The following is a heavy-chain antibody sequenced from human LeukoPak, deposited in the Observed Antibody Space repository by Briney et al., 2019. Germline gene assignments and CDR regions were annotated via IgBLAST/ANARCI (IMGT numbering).Heavy chain of an antibody. J-gene: IGHJ6*02. CDR1: GFTFSSYA. Sequence: GRSLRLSCAASGFTFSSYAMHWVRQAPGKGLEWVAVISYDGSNKYYADSVKGRFTISRDNSKNTLYLQMNSLRAEDTAVYYCARDGGYCSSTSCYPGTYYYYGMDVWGQGNTVTVSS. V-gene: IGHV3-30-3*01. CDR3: ARDGGYCSSTSCYPGTYYYYGMDV. D-gene: IGHD2-2*01. CDR2: ISYDGSNK.